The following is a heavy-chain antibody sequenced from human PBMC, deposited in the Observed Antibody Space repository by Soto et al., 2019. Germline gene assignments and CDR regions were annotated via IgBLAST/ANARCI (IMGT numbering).Heavy chain of an antibody. CDR3: ARGYYGSGSYYNALDH. V-gene: IGHV3-13*01. D-gene: IGHD3-10*01. CDR1: GFTFSSYD. Sequence: PGGSLRLSCAASGFTFSSYDMHWVRQATGKGLEWVSAIGTAGDTYYPGSVKGRFTISRENAKNSLYLQMNSLRAGDTAVYYCARGYYGSGSYYNALDHWGQGTLVTVSS. J-gene: IGHJ4*02. CDR2: IGTAGDT.